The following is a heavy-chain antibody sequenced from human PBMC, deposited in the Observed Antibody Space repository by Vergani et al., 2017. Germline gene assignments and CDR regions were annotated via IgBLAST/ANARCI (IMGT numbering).Heavy chain of an antibody. D-gene: IGHD1-26*01. V-gene: IGHV4-61*02. CDR1: GASMSSVGYY. CDR3: AXGRRAAGYSGPYS. J-gene: IGHJ5*02. Sequence: QVQLQESGPGLVKPSQTLSLTCTVSGASMSSVGYYWTWIRQSDGKRLEWIGDILGSGTANYNPSFQGRVIISVATSKNQLSLTLSSVNATDTAVYYCAXGRRAAGYSGPYSCVQGTRVTVSS. CDR2: ILGSGTA.